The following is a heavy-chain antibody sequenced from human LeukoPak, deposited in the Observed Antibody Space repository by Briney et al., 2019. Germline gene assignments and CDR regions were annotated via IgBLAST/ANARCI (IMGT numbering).Heavy chain of an antibody. D-gene: IGHD4-17*01. Sequence: SETLSLTCTVSDDSITMYYWTWIRQPPGKGLEWIGYVDHTGSTKFNPSLNGRVSISRDTSNNFFSLRLRSVTAADTAVYYCARIRVATVTTVYRRYNWFDPWGQGTLVTVSS. CDR1: DDSITMYY. CDR2: VDHTGST. V-gene: IGHV4-59*01. J-gene: IGHJ5*02. CDR3: ARIRVATVTTVYRRYNWFDP.